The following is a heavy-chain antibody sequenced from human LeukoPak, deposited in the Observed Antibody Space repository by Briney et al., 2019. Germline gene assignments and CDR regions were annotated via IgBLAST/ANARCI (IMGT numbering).Heavy chain of an antibody. CDR2: SSGSGGST. CDR3: AKESKYITIFGVANYFDY. J-gene: IGHJ4*02. CDR1: GFTFSSYA. V-gene: IGHV3-23*01. D-gene: IGHD3-3*01. Sequence: GGSLRLSCAASGFTFSSYAMSWVRQAPGKGLEWVSASSGSGGSTYYADSVKGRFTISRDNSKNTLYLQMNSLRAEDTAVYYCAKESKYITIFGVANYFDYWGQGTLVTVSS.